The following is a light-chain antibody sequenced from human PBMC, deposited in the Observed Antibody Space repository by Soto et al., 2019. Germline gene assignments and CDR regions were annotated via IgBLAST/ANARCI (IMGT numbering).Light chain of an antibody. Sequence: QSALTQPRSVSGSPGQSVTMSCTGTSSDVGGYNYVSWYQQHPGKAPKLMIYDVSKRPSGVPDRFSGSKSGNTVSLTISGLQAEDEADYYCCSYAGSYTLYVFGTGTKVTVL. J-gene: IGLJ1*01. CDR2: DVS. CDR1: SSDVGGYNY. CDR3: CSYAGSYTLYV. V-gene: IGLV2-11*01.